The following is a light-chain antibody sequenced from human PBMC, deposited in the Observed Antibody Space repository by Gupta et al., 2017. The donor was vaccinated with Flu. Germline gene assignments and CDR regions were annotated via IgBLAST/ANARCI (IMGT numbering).Light chain of an antibody. J-gene: IGLJ3*02. CDR2: EDN. CDR1: SGSIASTY. Sequence: NFMLTQPHSVSESPGKTVTISCTRSSGSIASTYVQWYPQRPGSSPTTVIYEDNQRPSGVPDRFSGSIDSSSNSASLTISGLKTEDEADYYCQSYDSSHEWVFGGGTKLTVL. V-gene: IGLV6-57*01. CDR3: QSYDSSHEWV.